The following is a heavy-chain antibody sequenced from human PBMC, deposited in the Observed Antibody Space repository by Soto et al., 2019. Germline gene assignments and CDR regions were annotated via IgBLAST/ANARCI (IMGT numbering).Heavy chain of an antibody. V-gene: IGHV1-46*03. D-gene: IGHD2-2*01. CDR1: GYTFTSYY. CDR2: INPSGGST. Sequence: GASVKVSCKASGYTFTSYYMHWVRQAPGQGLEWMGIINPSGGSTSYAQKFQGRVTMTRDTSTSTVYMELSSLRSEDTAVYYCARDASAIVVVPADMNCYYYYMDVLGKGTTLTVSS. J-gene: IGHJ6*03. CDR3: ARDASAIVVVPADMNCYYYYMDV.